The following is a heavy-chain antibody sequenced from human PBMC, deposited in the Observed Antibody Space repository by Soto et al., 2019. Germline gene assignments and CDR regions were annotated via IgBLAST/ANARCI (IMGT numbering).Heavy chain of an antibody. D-gene: IGHD2-15*01. CDR3: ARARGVWIVVVVAASSAFDI. CDR1: GGSFSGYY. J-gene: IGHJ3*02. V-gene: IGHV4-34*01. CDR2: INHSGST. Sequence: QVQLQQWGAGLLKPSETLSLTCAVYGGSFSGYYWSWIRQPPGKGLEWIGEINHSGSTNYNPSLKSRVTISVDTSKNQFSLKLSSVTAADTAVYYCARARGVWIVVVVAASSAFDIWGQGTMVTVSS.